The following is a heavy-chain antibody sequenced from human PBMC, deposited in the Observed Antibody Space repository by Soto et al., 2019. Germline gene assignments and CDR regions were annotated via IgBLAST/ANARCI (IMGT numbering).Heavy chain of an antibody. V-gene: IGHV3-23*01. Sequence: LRLSCAASGFTFSSYAMSWVRQAPGKGLEWVSAISGSGGSTYYADSVKGRFTISRDNSKNTLYLQMNSLRAEDTAVFYCAKDPTLYYDFWSGYYPPTAADYWGQGTLVTVSS. D-gene: IGHD3-3*01. J-gene: IGHJ4*02. CDR1: GFTFSSYA. CDR2: ISGSGGST. CDR3: AKDPTLYYDFWSGYYPPTAADY.